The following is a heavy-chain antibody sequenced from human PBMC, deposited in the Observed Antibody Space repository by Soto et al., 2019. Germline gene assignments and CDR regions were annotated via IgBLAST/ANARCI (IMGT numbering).Heavy chain of an antibody. V-gene: IGHV3-30*18. Sequence: QVQLVESGGGVVQPGRSLRLSCAASGLTFSSYGMHWVRQAPGKGPEWVAAISYDGSNKNYADSVKGRFTISRDNSKNTVYLQMNSLRAEDTAVYYCAKDTYYHDSSGYYIFDYWGQGPLVTVSS. CDR3: AKDTYYHDSSGYYIFDY. CDR2: ISYDGSNK. J-gene: IGHJ4*02. D-gene: IGHD3-22*01. CDR1: GLTFSSYG.